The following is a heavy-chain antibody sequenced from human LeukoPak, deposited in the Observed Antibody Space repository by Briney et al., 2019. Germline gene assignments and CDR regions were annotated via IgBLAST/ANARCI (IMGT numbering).Heavy chain of an antibody. Sequence: SETLSLTCAVYGGSFIGYYWSWIRQPPGKGLEWIGEINHSGSTNYNPSLKSRVTISVDTSKNQFSLKLSSVTAADTAVYYCARGIGFWSGYYLGRGRYYFDYWGQGNPGHRLL. V-gene: IGHV4-34*01. J-gene: IGHJ4*02. D-gene: IGHD3-3*01. CDR1: GGSFIGYY. CDR3: ARGIGFWSGYYLGRGRYYFDY. CDR2: INHSGST.